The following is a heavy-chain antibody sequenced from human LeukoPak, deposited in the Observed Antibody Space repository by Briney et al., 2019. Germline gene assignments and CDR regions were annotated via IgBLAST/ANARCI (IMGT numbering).Heavy chain of an antibody. J-gene: IGHJ4*02. D-gene: IGHD6-13*01. V-gene: IGHV5-51*01. CDR2: IYPGDSDT. Sequence: GESLKISCKGSGYSFTSYWIGWVRQMLGKGLEWMGLIYPGDSDTRYSPSFQGQVTISADKSISTAYLQWSSLKASDTAMYYCARRPHYSSSWIDYWGQGTLVTVSS. CDR1: GYSFTSYW. CDR3: ARRPHYSSSWIDY.